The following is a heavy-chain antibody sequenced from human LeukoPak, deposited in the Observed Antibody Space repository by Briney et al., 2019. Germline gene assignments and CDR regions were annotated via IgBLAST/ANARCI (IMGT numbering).Heavy chain of an antibody. V-gene: IGHV3-7*01. CDR3: AKPVRGVVTAAFDY. J-gene: IGHJ4*02. Sequence: GGSLRLSCAASGFTFSQYCMTWVRQAPGKGLEWVAEIIQDGSGKYYGDSVKGRFTISRDNAKNSVYLQMNSLRAEDTAVYYCAKPVRGVVTAAFDYWGQGTLVTVSS. CDR1: GFTFSQYC. D-gene: IGHD2-21*02. CDR2: IIQDGSGK.